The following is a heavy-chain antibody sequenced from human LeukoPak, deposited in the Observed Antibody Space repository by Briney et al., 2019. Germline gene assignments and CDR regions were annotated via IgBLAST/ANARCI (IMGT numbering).Heavy chain of an antibody. V-gene: IGHV3-48*03. J-gene: IGHJ6*04. CDR3: ARARLGGSSWYFSTLLDV. D-gene: IGHD6-13*01. Sequence: GGSLRLSCAASGFTFSSYEMNWVRQAPGKGLEWVSYISSSGSTIYYADSVKGRFTISRDNAKNSLYLQMNSLRAEDTAVYYCARARLGGSSWYFSTLLDVWGKGTTVTVSS. CDR1: GFTFSSYE. CDR2: ISSSGSTI.